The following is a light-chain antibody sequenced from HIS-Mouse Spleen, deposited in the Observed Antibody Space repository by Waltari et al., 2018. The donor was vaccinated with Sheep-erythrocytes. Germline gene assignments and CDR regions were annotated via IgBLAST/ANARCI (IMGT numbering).Light chain of an antibody. J-gene: IGKJ4*01. CDR1: QSISSY. CDR2: AAS. Sequence: DIQMTQSPSSLSASVGDRVTITCRASQSISSYLNWYQQKPGKAPKLLIYAASSLQSGVASRFCGSGSGTEFTITISSLQSEDFATYYCQQSYSTPPLTFGGGTKVEIK. CDR3: QQSYSTPPLT. V-gene: IGKV1-39*01.